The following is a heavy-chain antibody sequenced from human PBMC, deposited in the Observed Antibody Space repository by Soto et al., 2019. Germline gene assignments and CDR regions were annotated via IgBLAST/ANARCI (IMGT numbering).Heavy chain of an antibody. Sequence: PSETLSLTCTVSGGSISSSSYYWGWIRQPPGKGLEWIGSIYYSGSTYYNPSLKSRVTISVDTSKNQFSLKLSSVTAADTAVYYCARNLKKSTSRDRGNWFDPWGQGTLVTVSS. CDR2: IYYSGST. J-gene: IGHJ5*02. CDR1: GGSISSSSYY. CDR3: ARNLKKSTSRDRGNWFDP. D-gene: IGHD2-2*01. V-gene: IGHV4-39*01.